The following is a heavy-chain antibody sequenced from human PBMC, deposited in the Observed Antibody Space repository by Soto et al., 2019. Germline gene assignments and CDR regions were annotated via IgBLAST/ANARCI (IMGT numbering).Heavy chain of an antibody. CDR2: IYYSGST. D-gene: IGHD1-26*01. CDR3: ARAELVGATDY. J-gene: IGHJ4*02. V-gene: IGHV4-31*02. Sequence: LRLSCAASGFTFSDYYMTWIRQAPGKGLEWIGYIYYSGSTYYNPSLKSRVTISVDTSKNQFSLKLSSVTAADTAVYYCARAELVGATDYWGQGTLVTVSS. CDR1: GFTFSDYY.